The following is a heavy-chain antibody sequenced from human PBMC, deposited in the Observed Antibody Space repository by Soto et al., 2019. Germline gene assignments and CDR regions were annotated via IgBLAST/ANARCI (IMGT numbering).Heavy chain of an antibody. D-gene: IGHD3-16*01. CDR2: IDTSGTKI. J-gene: IGHJ4*02. Sequence: GGSRRLPCGASGYTFSDYYMSWIRQAPGKGLEWISYIDTSGTKIYYADSVKGRFTITRDNAKNSLYLEMNSLRDEDTAVYYCASYYEMWRRSLSSVLYWYPGPLVTVFS. CDR1: GYTFSDYY. CDR3: ASYYEMWRRSLSSVLY. V-gene: IGHV3-11*01.